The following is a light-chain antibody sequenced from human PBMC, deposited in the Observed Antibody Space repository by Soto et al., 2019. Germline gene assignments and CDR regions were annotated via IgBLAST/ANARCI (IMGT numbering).Light chain of an antibody. CDR2: DGS. CDR1: QSVSYW. J-gene: IGKJ1*01. V-gene: IGKV1-5*01. CDR3: QQYNSYS. Sequence: DIQMTQSPSTLSTSVGARVTITCRASQSVSYWLAWYQQKPGKAPNLLIYDGSTLASGVPSRFSGSGSGTEFTLTISSLQPDDFATYYCQQYNSYSFGQGTKVDIK.